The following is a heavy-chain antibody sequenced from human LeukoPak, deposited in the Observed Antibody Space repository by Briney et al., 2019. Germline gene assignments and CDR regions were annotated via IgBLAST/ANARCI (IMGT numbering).Heavy chain of an antibody. CDR1: GFIFSKYA. J-gene: IGHJ4*02. Sequence: GGSLRLSCAASGFIFSKYAIHWVRQAPGKGLEWVAVVTYDGSNKFHADSVKGRFTISRDNPKNTLYLQMNSLRAEDTAVYYCARGDYYGSGNYGPFDYWGRGTLVTVSS. V-gene: IGHV3-30-3*01. CDR2: VTYDGSNK. D-gene: IGHD3-10*01. CDR3: ARGDYYGSGNYGPFDY.